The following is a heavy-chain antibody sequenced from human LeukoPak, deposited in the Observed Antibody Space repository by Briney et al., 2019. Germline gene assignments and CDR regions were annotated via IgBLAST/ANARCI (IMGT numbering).Heavy chain of an antibody. J-gene: IGHJ4*02. D-gene: IGHD7-27*01. CDR3: ARDLGKSRYFDY. CDR1: GFTFSTYG. V-gene: IGHV3-33*01. CDR2: IWYDGSNN. Sequence: GGSLRLSCAASGFTFSTYGMHWVRQAPGKGLEWVAIIWYDGSNNYYADSVKGQFTISRDNSKNTLYLQVNSLRAEDTAEYYCARDLGKSRYFDYWGQGTLVTVSS.